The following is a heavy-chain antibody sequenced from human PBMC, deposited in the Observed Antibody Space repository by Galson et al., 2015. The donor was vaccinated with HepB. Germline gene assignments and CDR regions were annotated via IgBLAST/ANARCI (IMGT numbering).Heavy chain of an antibody. CDR2: INHSGST. J-gene: IGHJ4*02. CDR3: ARGPDAILYCSSTSCHWKLFDY. Sequence: TLSLTCAVYGGSFSGYYWSWIRQPPGKGLEWIGEINHSGSTNYNPSLKSRVTISVDTSKNQFSLKLSSVTAADTAVYYCARGPDAILYCSSTSCHWKLFDYWGQGTLVTVSS. D-gene: IGHD2-2*01. V-gene: IGHV4-34*01. CDR1: GGSFSGYY.